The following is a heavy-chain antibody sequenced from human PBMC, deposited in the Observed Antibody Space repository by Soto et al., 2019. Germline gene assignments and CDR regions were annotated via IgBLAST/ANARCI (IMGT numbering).Heavy chain of an antibody. D-gene: IGHD6-6*01. J-gene: IGHJ5*02. CDR1: GYTFTGYY. Sequence: ASVKVSCKASGYTFTGYYMHWVRQAPGQGLEWMGWINPNSGGTNYAQKFQGRVTMTRDTSISTAYMELSRLRSDDTAVYYCARVGSSSSLWFDPWGQGTPVTVSS. CDR3: ARVGSSSSLWFDP. CDR2: INPNSGGT. V-gene: IGHV1-2*02.